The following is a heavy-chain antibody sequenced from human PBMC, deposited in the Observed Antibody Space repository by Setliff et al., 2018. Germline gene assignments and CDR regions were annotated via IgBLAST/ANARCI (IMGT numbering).Heavy chain of an antibody. CDR3: ARGYTGSLGY. CDR2: VSHSGST. V-gene: IGHV4-34*01. D-gene: IGHD3-10*01. J-gene: IGHJ4*02. CDR1: GESFDTYY. Sequence: SETLSLTCNVYGESFDTYYWSWIRQPPGKGLEWFGEVSHSGSTSYHPSLKSRLTMSVDTSKNQFSLKVYSTTAADTAVDYCARGYTGSLGYWGQGTLVTVSS.